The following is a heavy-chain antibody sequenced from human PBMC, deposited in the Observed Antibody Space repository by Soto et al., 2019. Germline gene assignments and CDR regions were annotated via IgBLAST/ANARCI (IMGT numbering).Heavy chain of an antibody. CDR3: ARARKATFSHDYSNYPSRYYYYGMDV. Sequence: PGGSLRLSCAASGFTFSSYGMHWVRQAPGKGLEWVAVIWYDGSNKYYADSVKGRFTISRDNSKNTLYLQMNSLRAEDTAVYYCARARKATFSHDYSNYPSRYYYYGMDVWGQGTTVTVSS. J-gene: IGHJ6*02. V-gene: IGHV3-33*01. CDR2: IWYDGSNK. CDR1: GFTFSSYG. D-gene: IGHD4-4*01.